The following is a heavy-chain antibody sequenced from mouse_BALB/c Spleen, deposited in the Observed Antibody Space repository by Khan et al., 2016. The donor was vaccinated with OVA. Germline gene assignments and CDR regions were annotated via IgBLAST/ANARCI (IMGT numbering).Heavy chain of an antibody. CDR1: GYIFTNYG. V-gene: IGHV9-3-1*01. Sequence: QIQLVQSGPELKQPGETVKISCKASGYIFTNYGMTWVKQAPGKGLKWMGWINTYTGEPTYADDFKGRFAFSLETSANTAYLQINNLKNEDTAIYFCARTLYGSGYDYAMDYWGQGTSVTVSS. J-gene: IGHJ4*01. CDR2: INTYTGEP. CDR3: ARTLYGSGYDYAMDY. D-gene: IGHD1-1*01.